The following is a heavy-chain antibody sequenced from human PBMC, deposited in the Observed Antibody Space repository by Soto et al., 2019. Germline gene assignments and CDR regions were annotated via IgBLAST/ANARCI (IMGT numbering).Heavy chain of an antibody. D-gene: IGHD3-3*01. V-gene: IGHV1-8*01. CDR3: ARAFGNDFWSGYYYYYMDV. J-gene: IGHJ6*03. Sequence: QVQLVQSGAEVKKPGASVKVSCKASGYTFTSYDINWVRQATGQGLEWMRWMNPNSGNTGYAQKFQGRVTMTRNTSISTAYMELSSLRSEDTAVYYCARAFGNDFWSGYYYYYMDVWGKGTTVTVSS. CDR1: GYTFTSYD. CDR2: MNPNSGNT.